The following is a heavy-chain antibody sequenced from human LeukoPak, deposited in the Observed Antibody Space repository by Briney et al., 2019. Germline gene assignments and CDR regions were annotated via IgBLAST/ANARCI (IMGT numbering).Heavy chain of an antibody. CDR3: ARSKEDCCGSFDP. V-gene: IGHV3-23*01. CDR1: GFTFNNYA. J-gene: IGHJ5*02. Sequence: GGSLRLSCAASGFTFNNYAMSWVRQAPGKGLEWVSAISGSDAGTYYADSVKGRFTISRGNSKNTLYLQMNSLRAEDAAVYYCARSKEDCCGSFDPWGQGTLVTVSS. D-gene: IGHD2-15*01. CDR2: ISGSDAGT.